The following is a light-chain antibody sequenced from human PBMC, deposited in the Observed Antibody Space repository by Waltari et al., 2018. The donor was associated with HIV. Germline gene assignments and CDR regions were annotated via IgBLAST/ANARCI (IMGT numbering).Light chain of an antibody. CDR3: ASRTFITTVI. Sequence: QSALTQPASVSGSPGQSITISCTGTRTDIGAYKYVSWYQQFPGKAPKVIIYEVSNRPSGISNRFSGSKSGNTASLTISGLQAEDEADYYCASRTFITTVIFGGGTKVTVL. CDR1: RTDIGAYKY. CDR2: EVS. J-gene: IGLJ2*01. V-gene: IGLV2-14*01.